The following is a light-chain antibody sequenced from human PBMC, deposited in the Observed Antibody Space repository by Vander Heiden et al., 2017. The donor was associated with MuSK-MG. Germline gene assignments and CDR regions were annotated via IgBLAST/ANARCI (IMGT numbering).Light chain of an antibody. CDR3: QVWDSSSVV. CDR1: NIGSKS. J-gene: IGLJ2*01. Sequence: SYVLPQPPSVSVAPGQTARITCGGNNIGSKSVHWYQQKPGQAHVLVVYDDSDRPSGIPERFSGSNSGNTATLTISRVEDGDEADYYCQVWDSSSVVFGGGTKLTVL. V-gene: IGLV3-21*02. CDR2: DDS.